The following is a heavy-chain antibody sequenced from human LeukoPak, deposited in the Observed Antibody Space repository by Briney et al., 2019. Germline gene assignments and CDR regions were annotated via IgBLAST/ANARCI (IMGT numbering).Heavy chain of an antibody. CDR3: AKTSGWYYFDY. CDR1: GFTFSSYG. J-gene: IGHJ4*02. V-gene: IGHV3-30*18. CDR2: ISYDGSNK. D-gene: IGHD6-19*01. Sequence: TGGSLRLSCAASGFTFSSYGVHWVRQAPGKGLEWVAVISYDGSNKYYADSVKGRFTISRDNSKNALYLQMNSLRAEDTAVYYCAKTSGWYYFDYWGQGTLVTVSS.